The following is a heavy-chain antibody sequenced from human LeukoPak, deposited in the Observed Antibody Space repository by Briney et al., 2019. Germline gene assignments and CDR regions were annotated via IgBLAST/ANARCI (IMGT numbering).Heavy chain of an antibody. J-gene: IGHJ3*02. D-gene: IGHD3-16*01. V-gene: IGHV1-46*01. CDR2: INPSGGST. CDR3: ARVGVFGRFDI. CDR1: GYNFISYY. Sequence: GASVKVSCKASGYNFISYYMHWVRQAPGQGLEWMGIINPSGGSTTYAQKFQGRVTMTRDTSTSTVYMELSSLRSEDTAVYYCARVGVFGRFDIWGQGTMVTVSS.